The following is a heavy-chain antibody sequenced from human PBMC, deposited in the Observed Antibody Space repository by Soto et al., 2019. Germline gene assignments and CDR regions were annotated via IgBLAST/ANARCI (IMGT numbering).Heavy chain of an antibody. CDR1: GFTFSNFA. CDR3: AKGKTSGWYYFDY. CDR2: ISASGRDI. V-gene: IGHV3-23*01. Sequence: QSGGSLRLSCVASGFTFSNFAMSWVRQAPGRGLEWVSGISASGRDIHYADSVKDRFTVSRGNSKNTLYLQMNSLRAEDTAIYYCAKGKTSGWYYFDYWGQGALVTVSS. J-gene: IGHJ4*02. D-gene: IGHD6-19*01.